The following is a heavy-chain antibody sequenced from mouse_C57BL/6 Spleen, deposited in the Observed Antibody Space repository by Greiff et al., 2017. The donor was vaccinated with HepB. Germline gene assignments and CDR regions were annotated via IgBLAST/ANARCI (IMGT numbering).Heavy chain of an antibody. J-gene: IGHJ2*01. CDR2: INPNNGGT. V-gene: IGHV1-18*01. Sequence: DVQLVESGPELVKPGASVKIPCKASGYTFTDYNMDWVKQSHGKSLEWIGDINPNNGGTIYNQKFKGKATLTVDKSSSTAYMELRSLTSEDTAVYYCARGHLLLRGYFDYWGQGTTLRVSS. CDR3: ARGHLLLRGYFDY. D-gene: IGHD1-1*01. CDR1: GYTFTDYN.